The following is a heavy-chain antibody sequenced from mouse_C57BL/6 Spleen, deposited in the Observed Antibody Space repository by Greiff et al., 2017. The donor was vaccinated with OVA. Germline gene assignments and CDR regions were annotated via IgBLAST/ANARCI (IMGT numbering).Heavy chain of an antibody. J-gene: IGHJ3*01. Sequence: EVQGVGSGEGLVKPGGSLKLSCAASGFTFSSYAMSWVRQTPEKRLEWVAYISSGGDYIYYADTVKGRFTISRDNARNTLYLQMSSLKSEDTAMYYCTRDRTGTGVAWFAYWGQGTLVTVSA. V-gene: IGHV5-9-1*02. D-gene: IGHD4-1*01. CDR3: TRDRTGTGVAWFAY. CDR2: ISSGGDYI. CDR1: GFTFSSYA.